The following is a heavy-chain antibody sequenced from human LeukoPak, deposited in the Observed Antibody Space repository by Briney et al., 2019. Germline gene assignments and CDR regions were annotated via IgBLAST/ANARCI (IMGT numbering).Heavy chain of an antibody. D-gene: IGHD1-26*01. CDR2: IRYDGSNK. V-gene: IGHV3-30*02. CDR1: GFTFGSYG. J-gene: IGHJ5*02. Sequence: GGSLRLSCAASGFTFGSYGMHWVRQAPGKGLEWVAFIRYDGSNKYYADSVKGRFTISRDNSKNTLYLQMNSLRAEDTAVYYCAKVKWELRTDWFDPWGQGTLVTVSS. CDR3: AKVKWELRTDWFDP.